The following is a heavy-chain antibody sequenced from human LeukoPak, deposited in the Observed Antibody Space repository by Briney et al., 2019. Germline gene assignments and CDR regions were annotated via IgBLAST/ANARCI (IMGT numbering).Heavy chain of an antibody. D-gene: IGHD3-22*01. CDR2: ITGDAGAK. J-gene: IGHJ5*02. CDR1: GFTFDRFS. CDR3: ARGSYDSSGPNWFDP. Sequence: PGESLRLSCTASGFTFDRFSMHWVRQAPGKGLRWVALITGDAGAKYYADSVRGRFTISRDNSKSSLYLQLNRVTTEDTAFYFCARGSYDSSGPNWFDPWGQGTLVTVSS. V-gene: IGHV3-43*02.